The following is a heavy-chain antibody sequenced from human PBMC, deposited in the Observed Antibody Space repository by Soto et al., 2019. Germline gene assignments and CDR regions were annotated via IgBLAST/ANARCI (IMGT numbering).Heavy chain of an antibody. CDR2: IYRTGST. CDR1: GGSFTSNNW. Sequence: SETLSLTCAVSGGSFTSNNWWTWVRQPPGQGLEWIGEIYRTGSTNYNPSLESRVTISLDKSENQFSLKLSSVTAADTAVYYCARYCSSTSCPGHNWFDPWGQGTLVTVSS. CDR3: ARYCSSTSCPGHNWFDP. D-gene: IGHD2-2*01. V-gene: IGHV4-4*02. J-gene: IGHJ5*02.